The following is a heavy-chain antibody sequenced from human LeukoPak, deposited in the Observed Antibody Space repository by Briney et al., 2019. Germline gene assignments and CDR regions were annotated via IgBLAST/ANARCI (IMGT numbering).Heavy chain of an antibody. CDR3: ASPRDGFSLDAFDI. Sequence: SETLSLTCTVSGGSISSYYWSWIRQPPGKGLEWIGYIYYSGSTNYNPSLKSRVTISVDTSKNQFSLKLSSVTAADTAVYYCASPRDGFSLDAFDIWGQGTMVTVSS. V-gene: IGHV4-59*01. D-gene: IGHD5-24*01. CDR1: GGSISSYY. CDR2: IYYSGST. J-gene: IGHJ3*02.